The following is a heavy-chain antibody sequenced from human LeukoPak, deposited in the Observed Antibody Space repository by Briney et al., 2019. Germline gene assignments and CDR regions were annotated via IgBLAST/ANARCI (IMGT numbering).Heavy chain of an antibody. CDR1: GGSISSYY. CDR3: ARDVVVPAASSKNWFDP. CDR2: IYYSGST. Sequence: SESLSLTCTVSGGSISSYYWSWIRQPPGKGLEWIGYIYYSGSTNYNPSLKSRVTISVDTSKNQFSLKLSSVTAADTAVYYCARDVVVPAASSKNWFDPWGQGTLVTVSS. V-gene: IGHV4-59*12. J-gene: IGHJ5*02. D-gene: IGHD2-2*01.